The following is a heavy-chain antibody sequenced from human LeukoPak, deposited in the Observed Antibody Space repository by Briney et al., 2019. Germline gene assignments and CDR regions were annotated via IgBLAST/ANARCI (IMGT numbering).Heavy chain of an antibody. Sequence: SETLSLTCTVSGGSISSSSYYWGWIRQPPGKGLEWIGSIYYSGSTYYNPSLKSRVTISVDTSKNQFSLKLSSVTAADTAVYYCERRRIAGQYFDYWGQGTLVTVSS. D-gene: IGHD6-13*01. CDR1: GGSISSSSYY. J-gene: IGHJ4*02. V-gene: IGHV4-39*01. CDR2: IYYSGST. CDR3: ERRRIAGQYFDY.